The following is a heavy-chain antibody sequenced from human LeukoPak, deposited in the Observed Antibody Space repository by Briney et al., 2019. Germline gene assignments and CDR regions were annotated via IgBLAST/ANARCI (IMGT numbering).Heavy chain of an antibody. CDR1: GYTFTGYY. V-gene: IGHV1-2*06. J-gene: IGHJ4*02. Sequence: GASVKVSCKASGYTFTGYYMHWVRQAPGQGLEWMGRINPNSGGTNYAQKFQGRVTMTRDTSISTAYMELSRLRSEDTAVYYCAFSHYDYVWGSYRETDYFDYWGQGTLVTVSS. D-gene: IGHD3-16*02. CDR2: INPNSGGT. CDR3: AFSHYDYVWGSYRETDYFDY.